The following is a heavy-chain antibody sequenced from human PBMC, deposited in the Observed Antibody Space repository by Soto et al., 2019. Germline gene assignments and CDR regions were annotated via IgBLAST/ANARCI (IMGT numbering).Heavy chain of an antibody. Sequence: GSLRLSCAASGFTFSSYAMSWVRQAPGKGLEWVSAISGSGGSTYYADSVKGRFTISRDNSKNTLYLQMNSLRAEDTAVYYCAKGYDSSGYYYYIFDYWGQGTLVTVSS. CDR2: ISGSGGST. CDR1: GFTFSSYA. CDR3: AKGYDSSGYYYYIFDY. J-gene: IGHJ4*02. V-gene: IGHV3-23*01. D-gene: IGHD3-22*01.